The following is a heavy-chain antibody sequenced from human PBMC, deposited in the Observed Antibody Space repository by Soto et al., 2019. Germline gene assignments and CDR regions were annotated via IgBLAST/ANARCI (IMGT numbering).Heavy chain of an antibody. CDR1: GFSLSTSGVG. V-gene: IGHV2-5*02. Sequence: QITLKESGPTLVKPTQTLTLTCTFSGFSLSTSGVGVGWIRQPPGKALEWLALIYWDDDKRYSPSLKSRLTITKDTSNNQVVLTMTNMDPVDTATYYRAHRHVLRYFDWLGWFDPWGQGTLVTVSS. D-gene: IGHD3-9*01. CDR3: AHRHVLRYFDWLGWFDP. CDR2: IYWDDDK. J-gene: IGHJ5*02.